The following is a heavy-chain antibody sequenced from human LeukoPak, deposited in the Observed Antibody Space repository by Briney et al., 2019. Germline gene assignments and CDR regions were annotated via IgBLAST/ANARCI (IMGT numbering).Heavy chain of an antibody. CDR1: GFTFSSYA. J-gene: IGHJ4*02. CDR2: ISYDGSNK. D-gene: IGHD6-6*01. V-gene: IGHV3-30-3*01. CDR3: ARDRGSLYDSSSVALTTSYFDY. Sequence: GGSLRLSCAASGFTFSSYAMHWVRQAPGKGLEWVAVISYDGSNKYYTDSVKGRFTISRDNSKNTLYLQMNSLRAEDTAVYYCARDRGSLYDSSSVALTTSYFDYWGQGTLVTVSS.